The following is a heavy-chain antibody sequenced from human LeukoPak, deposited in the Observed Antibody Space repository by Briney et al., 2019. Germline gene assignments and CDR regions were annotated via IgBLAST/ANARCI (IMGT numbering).Heavy chain of an antibody. D-gene: IGHD2-15*01. CDR3: ARLPRAVAATSFDY. V-gene: IGHV4-39*01. J-gene: IGHJ4*02. CDR2: IYYSGST. Sequence: SETLSLTCTVSGGSISSSSYYWGWIRQPPGKGLEWIGSIYYSGSTYYNPSLKSRVTISVDTSKNKFSLKLSSVTAADTAVYYCARLPRAVAATSFDYWGQGTLVTVSS. CDR1: GGSISSSSYY.